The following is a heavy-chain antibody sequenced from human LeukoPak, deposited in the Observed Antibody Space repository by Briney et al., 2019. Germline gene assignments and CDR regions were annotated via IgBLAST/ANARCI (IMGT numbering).Heavy chain of an antibody. V-gene: IGHV3-33*01. CDR1: GFTFSSYG. Sequence: GGSLRLSCAASGFTFSSYGMHWVRQAPCKGLEWVAVIWYDGSNKYYADSVKGRFTISRDNSKNTLYLQMNSLRAEDTAVYYCARDGELGIGGLALDYWGRGTLVTVSS. CDR2: IWYDGSNK. J-gene: IGHJ4*02. CDR3: ARDGELGIGGLALDY. D-gene: IGHD7-27*01.